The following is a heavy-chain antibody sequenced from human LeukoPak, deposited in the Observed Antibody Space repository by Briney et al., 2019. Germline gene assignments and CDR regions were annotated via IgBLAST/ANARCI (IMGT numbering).Heavy chain of an antibody. J-gene: IGHJ4*02. V-gene: IGHV3-33*06. D-gene: IGHD4/OR15-4a*01. Sequence: GRSLRLSCAASGFTFSSYGMHWVRQAPGKGLEWVAVIWYDGSNKYYADSVKGRFTISRDNSKNTLYLQMNSLRAEDTAVYYCAKGIYGGNPIHFDYWGQGTLVTLSS. CDR2: IWYDGSNK. CDR3: AKGIYGGNPIHFDY. CDR1: GFTFSSYG.